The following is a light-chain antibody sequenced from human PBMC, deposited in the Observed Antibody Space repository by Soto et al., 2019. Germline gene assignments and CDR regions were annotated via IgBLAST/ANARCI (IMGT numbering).Light chain of an antibody. CDR1: QSIRSY. V-gene: IGKV1-39*01. J-gene: IGKJ1*01. Sequence: DIQMTQSPSSLSASVGDRVTITCRSSQSIRSYLNWYQQKLGRAPKLLIYTASNLQTGVPSRFSGSGSGTDFTLTISSLQPEDFATYYSQQSYSSPQTFGLGTKVEIK. CDR2: TAS. CDR3: QQSYSSPQT.